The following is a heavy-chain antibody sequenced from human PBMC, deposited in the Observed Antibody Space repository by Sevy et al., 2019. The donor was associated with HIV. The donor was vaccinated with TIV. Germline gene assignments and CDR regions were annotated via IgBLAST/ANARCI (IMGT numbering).Heavy chain of an antibody. V-gene: IGHV1-8*01. D-gene: IGHD5-18*01. CDR3: ARGCFRKKYSYGPLEDYYYGMDV. Sequence: ASVKVSCKASGYTFTSYDINWVRQATGQGLEWMGWMNPNSGNTGYAQKFQGRVTMTRNTSISTAYMELGSLRSEDTAVYYCARGCFRKKYSYGPLEDYYYGMDVWGQGTTVTVSS. J-gene: IGHJ6*02. CDR1: GYTFTSYD. CDR2: MNPNSGNT.